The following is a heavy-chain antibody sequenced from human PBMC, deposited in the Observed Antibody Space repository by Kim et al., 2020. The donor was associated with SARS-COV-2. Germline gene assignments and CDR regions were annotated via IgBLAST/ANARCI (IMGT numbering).Heavy chain of an antibody. V-gene: IGHV3-66*01. D-gene: IGHD3-22*01. CDR1: GFTFSTNY. Sequence: GGSLRLSCAASGFTFSTNYMRWVRQAPGKGLEWVSGIYGDGSTYYADSAEGSLIIFSDNSKKTLQLQMNSLIAEDTTADYCSRASTYYDSSGNCDYSCQ. CDR2: IYGDGST. CDR3: SRASTYYDSSGNCDY. J-gene: IGHJ4*02.